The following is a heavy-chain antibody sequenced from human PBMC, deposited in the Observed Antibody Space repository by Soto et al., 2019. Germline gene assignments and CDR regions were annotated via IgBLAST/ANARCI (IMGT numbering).Heavy chain of an antibody. D-gene: IGHD5-12*01. V-gene: IGHV3-30-3*01. J-gene: IGHJ4*02. CDR2: ISYDGSNK. CDR3: SRDGSQYCGYHLEGGYFDD. Sequence: QVQMVEPGGGVVQPGRSLRLSGAASGFTFSSYAMHWVRQAPGKGLEWVAVISYDGSNKYCADSVKGRFTISRDNSMNTWYMQMNSLRAEYTAVYYCSRDGSQYCGYHLEGGYFDDWCQGTLVTVSS. CDR1: GFTFSSYA.